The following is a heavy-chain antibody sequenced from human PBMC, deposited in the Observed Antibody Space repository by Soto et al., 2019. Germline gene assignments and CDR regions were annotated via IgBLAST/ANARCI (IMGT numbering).Heavy chain of an antibody. CDR1: GFSLINSGVG. J-gene: IGHJ3*01. CDR2: IYWDDEK. CDR3: AHILRVVGARLFDF. V-gene: IGHV2-5*02. Sequence: QITLKESGPTLVKPTQTLTLTCTFSGFSLINSGVGVGWIRQPPGKALKWLAVIYWDDEKYYRPSLMNRLTTTKDTSNNHVVSTMTNMDPVDTATFYCAHILRVVGARLFDFWGQGTMVTVSS. D-gene: IGHD1-26*01.